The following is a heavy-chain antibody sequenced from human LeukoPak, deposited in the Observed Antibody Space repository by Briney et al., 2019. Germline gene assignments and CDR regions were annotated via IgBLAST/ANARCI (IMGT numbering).Heavy chain of an antibody. CDR3: AKLLYYYDSSQPY. Sequence: GGSLRLSCAASGFTFDDYAMHWVRQAPGKGLEWVSLISWDGGSTYYADSVKGRFTISRDNSKNTLYLQMNSLRAEDTAVYYCAKLLYYYDSSQPYWGQGTLVTVSS. J-gene: IGHJ4*02. CDR1: GFTFDDYA. CDR2: ISWDGGST. V-gene: IGHV3-43D*03. D-gene: IGHD3-22*01.